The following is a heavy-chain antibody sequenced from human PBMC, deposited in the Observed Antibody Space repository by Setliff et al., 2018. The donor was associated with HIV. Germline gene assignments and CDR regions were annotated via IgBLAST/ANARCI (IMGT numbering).Heavy chain of an antibody. V-gene: IGHV3-30*04. J-gene: IGHJ1*01. CDR3: EYFGQH. CDR1: GFTFSTYP. D-gene: IGHD3-22*01. Sequence: GGSLRLSCAASGFTFSTYPMYWVRQAPGKGLEWVAVISYDGNNKYYTDSVKGRFTISRDNSKNTLYLQMNSLRAEDTAGGSSEYFGQHWGQGTLVTVSS. CDR2: ISYDGNNK.